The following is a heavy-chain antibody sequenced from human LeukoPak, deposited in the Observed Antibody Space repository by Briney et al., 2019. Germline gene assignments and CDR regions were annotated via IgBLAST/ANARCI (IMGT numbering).Heavy chain of an antibody. CDR3: AKRVSGSPSAFDI. CDR1: GGSFSGYY. V-gene: IGHV4-34*01. J-gene: IGHJ3*02. D-gene: IGHD1-26*01. Sequence: PSETLSLTCAVYGGSFSGYYWSWIRQPPGKGLEWIGEINHSGSTNYNPSLKSRVTISVDTSKNQFSLKLSSVTAADTAVYYCAKRVSGSPSAFDIWGQGTMVTLSS. CDR2: INHSGST.